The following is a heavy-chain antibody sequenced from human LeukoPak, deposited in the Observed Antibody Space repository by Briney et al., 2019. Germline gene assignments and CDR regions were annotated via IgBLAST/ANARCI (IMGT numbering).Heavy chain of an antibody. CDR2: ISDTT. V-gene: IGHV3-23*01. CDR1: GFTFSNNA. CDR3: ARRHNSDYDPYYFDY. Sequence: GGSLRLSCAASGFTFSNNAMSWVRQAPGKRLEWASAISDTTYYADSVKGRFTISRDNSKNTLYLQMNSLRADDTAVYYCARRHNSDYDPYYFDYWGQGTLVTVSS. D-gene: IGHD5-12*01. J-gene: IGHJ4*02.